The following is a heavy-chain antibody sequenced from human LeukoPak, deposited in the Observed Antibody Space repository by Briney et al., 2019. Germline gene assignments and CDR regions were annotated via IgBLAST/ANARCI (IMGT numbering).Heavy chain of an antibody. J-gene: IGHJ4*02. Sequence: GGSLRLSCAASGFTFSNYNMDRVRQAPGKGLEWVSSISDSGSTVYYTDSGKGRFTISRDNAKNSLYLQMTSLRAEDTAVYYCAKEGRSSTPGYWGQGTLVTVSS. D-gene: IGHD6-6*01. CDR1: GFTFSNYN. CDR3: AKEGRSSTPGY. CDR2: ISDSGSTV. V-gene: IGHV3-21*01.